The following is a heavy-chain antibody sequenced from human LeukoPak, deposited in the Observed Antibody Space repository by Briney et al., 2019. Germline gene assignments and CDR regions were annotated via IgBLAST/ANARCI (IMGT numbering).Heavy chain of an antibody. Sequence: GASVKVSCKASGYTFTSYGISWVRQAPGQGLEWMGWISGYNGNANYAQKLQGRVTMTTDTSTSTAYMELRSLRSDDTAVYFCARYAYQYKLGYCTGGSCYLNYWGQGTLVTVSS. J-gene: IGHJ4*02. CDR3: ARYAYQYKLGYCTGGSCYLNY. V-gene: IGHV1-18*01. CDR1: GYTFTSYG. D-gene: IGHD2-15*01. CDR2: ISGYNGNA.